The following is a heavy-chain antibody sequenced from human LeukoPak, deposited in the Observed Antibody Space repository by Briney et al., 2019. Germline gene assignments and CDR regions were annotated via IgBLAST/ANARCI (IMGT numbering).Heavy chain of an antibody. Sequence: SETLSLTCTVSGGSISSSSYYWGWIRQPPGKGLEWIGYIYYSGSTNYNPSLKSRVTISVDTSKNQFSLKLSSVTAADTAVYYCARCGDSSGYPQDFDYWGQGTLVTVSS. J-gene: IGHJ4*02. CDR3: ARCGDSSGYPQDFDY. CDR1: GGSISSSSYY. CDR2: IYYSGST. V-gene: IGHV4-61*05. D-gene: IGHD3-22*01.